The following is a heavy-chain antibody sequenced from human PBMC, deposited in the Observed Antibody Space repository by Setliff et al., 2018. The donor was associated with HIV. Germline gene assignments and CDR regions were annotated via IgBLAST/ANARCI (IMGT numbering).Heavy chain of an antibody. V-gene: IGHV4-38-2*02. J-gene: IGHJ5*02. CDR2: IDASANT. CDR1: GSSISSNYY. Sequence: SETLSLTCTVSGSSISSNYYWAWIRQAPGKGLEWIGCIDASANTYYIPSLKSRATISIDTSKNQLSLKLRSVTAADTAVYYCARIGSGWSVGWFDPWGQGTLVAVSS. D-gene: IGHD6-13*01. CDR3: ARIGSGWSVGWFDP.